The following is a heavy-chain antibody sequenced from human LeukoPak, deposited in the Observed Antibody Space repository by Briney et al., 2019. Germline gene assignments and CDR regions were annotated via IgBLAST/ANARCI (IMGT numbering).Heavy chain of an antibody. CDR1: GFTFRSYA. D-gene: IGHD6-19*01. CDR3: ASWPVGWYGEDS. J-gene: IGHJ4*02. V-gene: IGHV3-53*01. CDR2: IYGGGST. Sequence: GRSLRLSCAPSGFTFRSYAMHWVRQAPGKGLEWVSVIYGGGSTYYADSVKGRFTISRDTPKNTLYLQMNSLRVEDTAVYYCASWPVGWYGEDSWGQGTLVTVSS.